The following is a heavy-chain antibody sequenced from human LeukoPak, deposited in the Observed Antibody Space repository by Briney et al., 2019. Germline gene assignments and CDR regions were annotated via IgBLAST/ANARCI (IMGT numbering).Heavy chain of an antibody. V-gene: IGHV3-7*01. CDR3: AREGYNSHSFNY. Sequence: GGPLRLPCAASGFTLSSFWMSWVRQAPGKGLEWVANVKQGGNVKYYVDSVKGRFTISRDNTKSSLYLQMNSPRAEDTAMCYCAREGYNSHSFNYWGKGTLVTVS. D-gene: IGHD5-24*01. J-gene: IGHJ4*02. CDR1: GFTLSSFW. CDR2: VKQGGNVK.